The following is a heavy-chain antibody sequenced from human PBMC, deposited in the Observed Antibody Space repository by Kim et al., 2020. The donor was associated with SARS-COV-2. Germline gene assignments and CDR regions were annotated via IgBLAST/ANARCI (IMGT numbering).Heavy chain of an antibody. CDR1: GASLSSDY. CDR2: NYKSGTT. Sequence: SETLSLTCTVSGASLSSDYWSWIRQPPGKGLEWMGYNYKSGTTNYNPSLKSRVIISSDTSKNQFSLNLRSVTAADTAVYYCERSYSGTYFAAFDIWGAGTMATVSS. V-gene: IGHV4-4*08. D-gene: IGHD1-26*01. CDR3: ERSYSGTYFAAFDI. J-gene: IGHJ3*02.